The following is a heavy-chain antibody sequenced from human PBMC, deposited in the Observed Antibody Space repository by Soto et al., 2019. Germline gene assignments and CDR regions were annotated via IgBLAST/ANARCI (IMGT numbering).Heavy chain of an antibody. CDR2: IFSDGSKK. CDR3: GRDDLDVKGGARVVGTGPVGDL. J-gene: IGHJ5*02. V-gene: IGHV3-30*03. CDR1: GFMFNLYD. Sequence: QVQLAESGGGVVQPGRSLRLSCAASGFMFNLYDMHWVRQAPGKGLEWVSVIFSDGSKKYYADSVKDRFTISRDNSKNTLYLQMDSLTPEDTAVYYCGRDDLDVKGGARVVGTGPVGDLWGRGTLVTVSS. D-gene: IGHD2-21*02.